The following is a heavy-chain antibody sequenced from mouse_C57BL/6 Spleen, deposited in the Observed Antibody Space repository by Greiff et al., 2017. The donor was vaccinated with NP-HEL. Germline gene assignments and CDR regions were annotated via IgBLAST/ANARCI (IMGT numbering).Heavy chain of an antibody. CDR2: IDPSDSET. J-gene: IGHJ2*01. V-gene: IGHV1-52*01. CDR3: ARREGYGSSPYVDY. Sequence: QVQLQQPGAELVRPGSSVKLSCKASGYTFTSYWMHWVKQRPIQGLEWIGNIDPSDSETHYNQKFKDKATLTVDKSSSTAYMQLSSLTSEDSAVYYCARREGYGSSPYVDYWGQGTTLTVSS. CDR1: GYTFTSYW. D-gene: IGHD1-1*01.